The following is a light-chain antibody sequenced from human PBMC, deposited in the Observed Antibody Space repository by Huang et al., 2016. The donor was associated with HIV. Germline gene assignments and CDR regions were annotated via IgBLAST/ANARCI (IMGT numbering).Light chain of an antibody. CDR3: HQHNSFPLT. CDR2: AAS. J-gene: IGKJ4*01. CDR1: QDITNY. V-gene: IGKV1-9*01. Sequence: IQLTQSPSSLSASVGDRVSITCLASQDITNYVAWYHQKPGTAPKLLIYAASTLETGVQSRFSGSGSGTEFLLTIANLQPEDSATYYCHQHNSFPLTFGGGTRVEI.